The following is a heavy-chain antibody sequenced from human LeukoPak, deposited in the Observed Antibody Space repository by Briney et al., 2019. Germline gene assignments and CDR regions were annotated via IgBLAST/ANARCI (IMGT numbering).Heavy chain of an antibody. V-gene: IGHV3-11*01. CDR3: ARPKAAGDYYYYYGMDV. J-gene: IGHJ6*02. D-gene: IGHD6-13*01. CDR1: GFTFSDYY. CDR2: ISSSGSTI. Sequence: GGSLRLSCAASGFTFSDYYMSWIRQAPGKGLEWVSYISSSGSTIYYADSVKGRFTISGDNAKNSLYLQMNSQRAEDTAVYYCARPKAAGDYYYYYGMDVWGQGTTVTVSS.